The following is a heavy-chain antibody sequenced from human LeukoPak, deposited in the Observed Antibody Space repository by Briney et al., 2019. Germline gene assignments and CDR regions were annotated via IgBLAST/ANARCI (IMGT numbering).Heavy chain of an antibody. D-gene: IGHD4-23*01. CDR2: ISGSGGST. J-gene: IGHJ4*02. CDR3: AKRGSGKSGFEN. CDR1: EFTFSTHA. V-gene: IGHV3-23*01. Sequence: GGSLRLSCGASEFTFSTHAMSWVRQAPGRGLEWVSAISGSGGSTYYADSVKGRFTISRDNSKNTLYVQMNSLRAEDTAVYYCAKRGSGKSGFENRGQGTLVTVSS.